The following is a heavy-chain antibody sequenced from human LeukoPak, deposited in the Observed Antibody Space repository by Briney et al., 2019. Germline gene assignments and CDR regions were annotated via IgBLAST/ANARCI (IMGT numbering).Heavy chain of an antibody. CDR2: IYHTGST. J-gene: IGHJ4*02. CDR3: ARVSGYCSSTSCLPFDY. D-gene: IGHD2-2*03. Sequence: SETLSLTCAVSGYSISSGYYWGWIRQPPGKGLEWIASIYHTGSTYYNPSLKSRVTISVDKSKNQFSLKLSSVTAADTAAYYCARVSGYCSSTSCLPFDYWGQGTLVTVSS. V-gene: IGHV4-38-2*01. CDR1: GYSISSGYY.